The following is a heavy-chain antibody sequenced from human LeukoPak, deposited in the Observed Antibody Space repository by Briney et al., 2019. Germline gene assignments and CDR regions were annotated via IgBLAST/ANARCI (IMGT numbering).Heavy chain of an antibody. V-gene: IGHV3-11*04. CDR3: VTESGWLFDF. Sequence: GGSLRLSCAAAGFPFSDRYMSWIRQAPGKGMEWVAYISPNGDNIHYADSVKGRFTISRDNAKNSLFLQVNSLRAEDTAVYYCVTESGWLFDFWGQGTLATVSS. D-gene: IGHD6-19*01. CDR1: GFPFSDRY. J-gene: IGHJ4*02. CDR2: ISPNGDNI.